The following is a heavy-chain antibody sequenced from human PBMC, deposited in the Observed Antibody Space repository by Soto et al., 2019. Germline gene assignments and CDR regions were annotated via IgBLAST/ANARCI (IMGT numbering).Heavy chain of an antibody. J-gene: IGHJ5*02. Sequence: QVQLVQSGAEVXKPGASVKVACKASGYIFTSYGISWVRQAPGQGLEWMGWISAYNGNTNYAQKLQGRVTMTTDTSTSTAYMELRSLRSDDMAVYYCARDLFPPRLGGLYYDSSGLVPLFDPWGQGTLVTVSS. V-gene: IGHV1-18*03. D-gene: IGHD3-22*01. CDR1: GYIFTSYG. CDR3: ARDLFPPRLGGLYYDSSGLVPLFDP. CDR2: ISAYNGNT.